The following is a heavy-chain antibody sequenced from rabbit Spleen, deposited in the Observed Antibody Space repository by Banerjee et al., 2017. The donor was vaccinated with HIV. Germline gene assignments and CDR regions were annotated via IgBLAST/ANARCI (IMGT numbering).Heavy chain of an antibody. CDR3: ARDLAGAIGWNFYL. CDR2: IYAGSGANT. CDR1: GFSFSSGYY. Sequence: QEQLEESGGDLVKPEGSLTLTCTASGFSFSSGYYMCWVRQAPGKGLEWIGCIYAGSGANTVYASWAKGRFTISRASSTTVFLQMTSLTAADTATYFCARDLAGAIGWNFYLWGPGTLVTVS. V-gene: IGHV1S45*01. J-gene: IGHJ4*01. D-gene: IGHD4-1*01.